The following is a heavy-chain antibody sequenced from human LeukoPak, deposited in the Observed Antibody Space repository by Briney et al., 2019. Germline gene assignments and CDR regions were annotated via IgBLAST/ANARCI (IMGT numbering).Heavy chain of an antibody. CDR1: GFTFSNAW. Sequence: GGSLRLSCAASGFTFSNAWMNWVRQAPRKGLEWVGRIRRITDGGTTDYAAPVKGRFTISRDDSKNTLYLQMNSLKTEDAGVYYCATAVSRYTLTWGGFGIWGQGTRVTVSS. CDR2: IRRITDGGTT. V-gene: IGHV3-15*01. CDR3: ATAVSRYTLTWGGFGI. D-gene: IGHD1-14*01. J-gene: IGHJ3*02.